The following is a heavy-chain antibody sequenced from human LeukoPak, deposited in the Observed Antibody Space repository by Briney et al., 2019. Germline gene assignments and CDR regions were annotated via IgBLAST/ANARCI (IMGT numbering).Heavy chain of an antibody. D-gene: IGHD2-2*01. CDR2: IRNDGSMK. Sequence: HPGGSLRLSCAASGFIFSNYGMHWVRQTPAKGLEWVAFIRNDGSMKYYADSVKGRFTISRDNSKNTLYLQMNNLRTEDMAVYYCAKSDIIVVSDAKGNWFDPWGQGSLVTVSS. V-gene: IGHV3-30*02. CDR1: GFIFSNYG. CDR3: AKSDIIVVSDAKGNWFDP. J-gene: IGHJ5*02.